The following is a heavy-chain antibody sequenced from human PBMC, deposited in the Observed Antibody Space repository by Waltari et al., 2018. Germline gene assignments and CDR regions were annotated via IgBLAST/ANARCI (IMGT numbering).Heavy chain of an antibody. CDR3: ASSPYSSSWYDNY. V-gene: IGHV1-69*02. J-gene: IGHJ4*02. CDR2: FIPNLGIA. CDR1: GGTFSSYT. D-gene: IGHD6-13*01. Sequence: QVQLVQSGAEVKKPGSSVKVSCKASGGTFSSYTISWVRQAPGQGLEWMGRFIPNLGIANYAQKFQGRVTITADKSTSTAYMELSSLRSEDTAVYYCASSPYSSSWYDNYWGQGTLVTVSS.